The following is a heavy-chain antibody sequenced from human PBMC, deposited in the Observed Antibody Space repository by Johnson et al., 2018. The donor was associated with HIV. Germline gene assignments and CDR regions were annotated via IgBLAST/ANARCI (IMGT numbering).Heavy chain of an antibody. J-gene: IGHJ3*02. CDR3: ARAYSYGYGDTDALDI. CDR1: GFTFSDYF. Sequence: QVQLVESAGGLVKPGASLRLSCGGTGFTFSDYFMSWIRQAPGKGLEWVSYISGRGTSIYYADSLKGRFIISRDNAKNSLYLKMNSLRAEDTAVYFCARAYSYGYGDTDALDIWGQGTMVTVSS. V-gene: IGHV3-11*04. CDR2: ISGRGTSI. D-gene: IGHD5-18*01.